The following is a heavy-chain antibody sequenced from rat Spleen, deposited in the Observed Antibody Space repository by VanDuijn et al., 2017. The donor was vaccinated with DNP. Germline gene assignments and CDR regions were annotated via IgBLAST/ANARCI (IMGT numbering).Heavy chain of an antibody. D-gene: IGHD1-2*01. Sequence: EVQLVESGGGLVQPGRSLKLSCAASGFTFSNYGMHWIRQAPTKGLEWVASISTGGGNTYYRDSVKGRFTISRDNAKSTLYLQMDSLRSEDTATYYCTTDPSYYSSPFAYWGQGTLVTVSS. CDR3: TTDPSYYSSPFAY. CDR2: ISTGGGNT. V-gene: IGHV5-19*01. J-gene: IGHJ3*01. CDR1: GFTFSNYG.